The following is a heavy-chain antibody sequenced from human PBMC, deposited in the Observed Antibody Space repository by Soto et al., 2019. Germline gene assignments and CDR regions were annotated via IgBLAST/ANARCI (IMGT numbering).Heavy chain of an antibody. CDR3: AKDFEYSYGYDAFHI. CDR1: GFTFSSYA. CDR2: ISGSGYST. D-gene: IGHD5-18*01. V-gene: IGHV3-23*01. J-gene: IGHJ3*02. Sequence: EVQLLESGGGLVQPGGSLRLSCAASGFTFSSYAMSWVRQAPGKGLEWVSAISGSGYSTYYADSVKGRFTISRDNSENTLYQQMNSLRAEDTAVYYCAKDFEYSYGYDAFHIWGQGTMVTVSS.